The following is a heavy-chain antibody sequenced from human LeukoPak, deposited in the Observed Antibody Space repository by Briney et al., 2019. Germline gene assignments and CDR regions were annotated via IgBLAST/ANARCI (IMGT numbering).Heavy chain of an antibody. CDR1: ESTFITYA. Sequence: GGSLRLSCAASESTFITYAMSWVRQAPGKGLEWVSAISGSGGSTYYADSVKGRFTISRDNSKNTLYLQMNSLRAEDTAVYYCAKGATNGYSYGSSFDYWGQGTLVTVSS. J-gene: IGHJ4*02. CDR2: ISGSGGST. D-gene: IGHD5-18*01. CDR3: AKGATNGYSYGSSFDY. V-gene: IGHV3-23*01.